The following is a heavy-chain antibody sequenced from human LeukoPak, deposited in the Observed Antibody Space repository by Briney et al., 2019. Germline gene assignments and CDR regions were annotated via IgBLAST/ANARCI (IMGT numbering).Heavy chain of an antibody. CDR3: ARHEYSGSYYGLSWFDP. CDR2: IYYSGST. D-gene: IGHD1-26*01. V-gene: IGHV4-39*01. J-gene: IGHJ5*02. CDR1: GGPISSSGHY. Sequence: SETLSLTCTVSGGPISSSGHYWGWIRQPPGKGLEWIASIYYSGSTYYNPSLKSRVTISVDTSKNQLSLKLSSLTAADTAVYYCARHEYSGSYYGLSWFDPWGQGTLVTVSS.